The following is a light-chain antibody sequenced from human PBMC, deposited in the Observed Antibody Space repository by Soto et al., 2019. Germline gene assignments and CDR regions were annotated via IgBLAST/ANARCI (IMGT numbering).Light chain of an antibody. CDR2: EDS. Sequence: QSALTQPASVSGSPGQSITISCSGTSSDVGSFDLVSWYQQHPDEAPKLIICEDSKRPSGVSDRFSGSKSGNTASLTISGLQPEDEADFYCCSYAGSSTWVFGGGTKLTVL. V-gene: IGLV2-23*01. CDR3: CSYAGSSTWV. CDR1: SSDVGSFDL. J-gene: IGLJ3*02.